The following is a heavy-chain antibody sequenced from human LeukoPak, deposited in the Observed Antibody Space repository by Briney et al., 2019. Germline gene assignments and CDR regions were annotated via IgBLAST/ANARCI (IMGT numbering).Heavy chain of an antibody. D-gene: IGHD3-22*01. J-gene: IGHJ4*02. CDR2: ISGSGGST. CDR3: ANGGGGYGHY. Sequence: PGGTLRLSCAASGFTFSSYGMSWVRQAPGKGLEWVSAISGSGGSTYYADSVKGRFTISRDNSKNTLYLQMNSLRAEDTAVYYCANGGGGYGHYWGQGTLVTVSS. CDR1: GFTFSSYG. V-gene: IGHV3-23*01.